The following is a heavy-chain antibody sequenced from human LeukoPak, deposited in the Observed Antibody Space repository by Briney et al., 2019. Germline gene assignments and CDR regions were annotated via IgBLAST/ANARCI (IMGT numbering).Heavy chain of an antibody. CDR1: GYTFTSYA. V-gene: IGHV7-4-1*02. CDR3: ARDGLLWFGELLDPGQHD. CDR2: INTNTGNP. J-gene: IGHJ4*02. Sequence: GASVKVSCKASGYTFTSYAMNWARQAPGQGLEWMGWINTNTGNPTYAQGFTGRFVFSLDTSVSTAYLQISSLKAEDTAVYYCARDGLLWFGELLDPGQHDWGQGTLVTVSS. D-gene: IGHD3-10*01.